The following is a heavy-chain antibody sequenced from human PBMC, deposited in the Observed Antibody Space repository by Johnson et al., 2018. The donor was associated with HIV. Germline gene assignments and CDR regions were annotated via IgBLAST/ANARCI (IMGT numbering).Heavy chain of an antibody. CDR2: IYNGGST. V-gene: IGHV3-53*05. CDR3: AKGAVAGINDAFDI. Sequence: SVIYNGGSTYYADSVKGRFTISRDNSNNTLYLQMNSLRTEDTALYYCAKGAVAGINDAFDIWGQGTLVTVSS. J-gene: IGHJ3*02. D-gene: IGHD6-19*01.